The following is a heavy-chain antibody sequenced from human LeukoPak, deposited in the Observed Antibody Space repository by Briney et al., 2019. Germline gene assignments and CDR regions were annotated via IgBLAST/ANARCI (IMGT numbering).Heavy chain of an antibody. Sequence: GGSLRLSCAASGFTFSDYYMSWIRQAPGKGLEWVSYISSSGSTIYYADSVKGRFTISRDNAKNSLYLQMNSLRAEDTAVYYCARGYSYGFRNSRSYYYGMDVWGQGTTVTVSS. CDR2: ISSSGSTI. J-gene: IGHJ6*02. CDR1: GFTFSDYY. CDR3: ARGYSYGFRNSRSYYYGMDV. V-gene: IGHV3-11*01. D-gene: IGHD5-18*01.